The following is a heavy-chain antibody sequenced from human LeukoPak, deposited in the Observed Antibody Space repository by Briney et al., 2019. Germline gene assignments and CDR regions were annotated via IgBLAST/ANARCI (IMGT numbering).Heavy chain of an antibody. V-gene: IGHV3-23*01. CDR2: IDRGVGST. J-gene: IGHJ4*02. Sequence: PGGSLRLSCAASGFTFSKYDMSWVRQAPGKGLECVSAIDRGVGSTYYADSVKGRFTISRDNSKNTLYMQMSSLRAEDTAVYYCAKGRPSTIFGPFDYWGQGTLVTVSS. CDR1: GFTFSKYD. D-gene: IGHD3-3*01. CDR3: AKGRPSTIFGPFDY.